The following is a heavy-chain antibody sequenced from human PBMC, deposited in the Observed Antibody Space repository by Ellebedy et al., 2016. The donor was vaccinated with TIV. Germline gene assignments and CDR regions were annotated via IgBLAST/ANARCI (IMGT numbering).Heavy chain of an antibody. D-gene: IGHD5-12*01. CDR3: AKVVRRDSEYDYPGD. CDR1: GGPFSSYA. J-gene: IGHJ4*02. V-gene: IGHV1-69*04. Sequence: ASVKVSCKASGGPFSSYAISWVRQAPGQGLDWMGRIIPILGLVNHAQKFQDRVTITADKSTVAAYLELRSLRSEDTAVYYCAKVVRRDSEYDYPGDWGQGTLVTVSS. CDR2: IIPILGLV.